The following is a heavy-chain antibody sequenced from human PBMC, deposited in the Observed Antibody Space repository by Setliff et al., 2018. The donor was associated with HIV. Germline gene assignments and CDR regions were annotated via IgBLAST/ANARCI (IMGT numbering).Heavy chain of an antibody. CDR3: ARGDSFVYSYVYSDY. CDR1: GFSFSRYT. CDR2: ITSNLNYR. Sequence: PGGSLRLSCVASGFSFSRYTMMWVRQAPGKGLEWVSSITSNLNYRYADSVKGRFTISRDNTKNSLYLQMNSLRAEDTAVYYCARGDSFVYSYVYSDYWGQGTLVTVSS. D-gene: IGHD3-22*01. V-gene: IGHV3-21*01. J-gene: IGHJ4*02.